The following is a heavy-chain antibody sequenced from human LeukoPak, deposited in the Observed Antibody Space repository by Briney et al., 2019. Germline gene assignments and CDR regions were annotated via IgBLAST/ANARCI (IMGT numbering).Heavy chain of an antibody. CDR2: ISYDGSNK. J-gene: IGHJ4*02. V-gene: IGHV3-30*04. CDR1: GFTFTGHS. D-gene: IGHD4-23*01. CDR3: ARDPGDYGGNPNFDY. Sequence: TGGSLRLSCVASGFTFTGHSMHWVRQAPGKGLEWVAVISYDGSNKYYADSVKGRFTISRDNSKNTLYLQMNSLRAEDTAVYYCARDPGDYGGNPNFDYWGQGTLVTVSS.